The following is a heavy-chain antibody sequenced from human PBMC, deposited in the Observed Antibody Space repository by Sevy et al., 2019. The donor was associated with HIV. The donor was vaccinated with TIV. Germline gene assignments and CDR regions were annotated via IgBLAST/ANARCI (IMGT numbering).Heavy chain of an antibody. D-gene: IGHD4-17*01. Sequence: GGSLRLSCAASGFTFSNAWMSWVRQAPGKGLEWVGRIKSKTDGGTTDYAAPVKGRFTISRDDSKNTLYLQMNSMKTEDTAVYYCTTDPYFGTVTDKYYWGQGTLVTVSS. J-gene: IGHJ4*02. CDR3: TTDPYFGTVTDKYY. V-gene: IGHV3-15*01. CDR1: GFTFSNAW. CDR2: IKSKTDGGTT.